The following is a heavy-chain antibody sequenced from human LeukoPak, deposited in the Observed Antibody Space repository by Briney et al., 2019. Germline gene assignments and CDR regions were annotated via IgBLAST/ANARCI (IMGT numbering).Heavy chain of an antibody. CDR3: ARAGYTISSYRFDY. D-gene: IGHD3-16*02. Sequence: KASETLSLACSLSGGSINSYWWSWIRQPAGKGLEFIGRIYTTGMTNYNPSLKSRVSMSVDTSKNQFSLELRSVTAADTAVYFCARAGYTISSYRFDYWGQGALVTVSS. J-gene: IGHJ4*02. V-gene: IGHV4-4*07. CDR2: IYTTGMT. CDR1: GGSINSYW.